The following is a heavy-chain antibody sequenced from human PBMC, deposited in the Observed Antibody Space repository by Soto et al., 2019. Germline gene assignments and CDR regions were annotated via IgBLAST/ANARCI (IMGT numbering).Heavy chain of an antibody. Sequence: SETLSLTCTVSGGSISSSSYYWGWIRQPPGKGLEWIGSIYYSGSTYYNPSLKSRVTISVDTSKNQFSLKLSSVTAADTAVYYCGKVGATLYYYGMDVWGQGTTVTSP. J-gene: IGHJ6*02. D-gene: IGHD1-26*01. V-gene: IGHV4-39*01. CDR1: GGSISSSSYY. CDR3: GKVGATLYYYGMDV. CDR2: IYYSGST.